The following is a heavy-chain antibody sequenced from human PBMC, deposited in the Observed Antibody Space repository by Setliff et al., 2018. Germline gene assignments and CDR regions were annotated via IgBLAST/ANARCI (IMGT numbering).Heavy chain of an antibody. CDR3: AKSRCGGSCSSDDY. CDR1: GFTFSSYG. D-gene: IGHD2-15*01. J-gene: IGHJ4*02. Sequence: GGSLRLSCAASGFTFSSYGMHWVRQAPGKGLEWVAVIWYDGSNKYYADSVKGRFTIARDNSKNTLYLQMNNLRAEDTAVYYCAKSRCGGSCSSDDYWGQGTLVTVSS. CDR2: IWYDGSNK. V-gene: IGHV3-33*06.